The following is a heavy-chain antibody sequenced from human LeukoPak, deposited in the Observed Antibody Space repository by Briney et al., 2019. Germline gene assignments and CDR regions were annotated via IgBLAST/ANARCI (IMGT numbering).Heavy chain of an antibody. Sequence: GRSLRLSCVVSGFSFSDSYMTWIRQTPGKGLEWLAYISGSGSDIYYADSVKGRFTISRDNAKNSLYLQMNSLRPEDTALYYCSTDPRLLIYWGHGTLVTVSS. CDR2: ISGSGSDI. J-gene: IGHJ4*01. D-gene: IGHD2-8*01. V-gene: IGHV3-11*01. CDR1: GFSFSDSY. CDR3: STDPRLLIY.